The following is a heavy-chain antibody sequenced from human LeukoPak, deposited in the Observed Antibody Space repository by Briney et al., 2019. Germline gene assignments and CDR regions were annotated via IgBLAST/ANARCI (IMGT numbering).Heavy chain of an antibody. J-gene: IGHJ1*01. V-gene: IGHV1-18*01. Sequence: ASVKVSFKASGYPFTTYSLAWGRQAPGQGLEWMGWISVKNGGTNYAQGFQDRVTFTRDTSTNTAYLELRSLRSDDTAIIYCATATQPRGYFLHWGQGTLVTVSS. CDR1: GYPFTTYS. CDR3: ATATQPRGYFLH. D-gene: IGHD2-2*01. CDR2: ISVKNGGT.